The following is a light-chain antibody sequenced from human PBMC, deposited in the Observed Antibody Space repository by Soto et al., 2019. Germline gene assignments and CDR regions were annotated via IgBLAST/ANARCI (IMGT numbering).Light chain of an antibody. CDR3: QQYNNWTLYT. V-gene: IGKV3-15*01. J-gene: IGKJ2*01. Sequence: ETVMTQSPATLSVSPGERATLSCRASQSVSSDLAWYQQKPGQAPRLLIYGASTRATGIPARISGSGSGTESTLTITSLQSEDFAVYYCQQYNNWTLYTFGQGTKLEIK. CDR1: QSVSSD. CDR2: GAS.